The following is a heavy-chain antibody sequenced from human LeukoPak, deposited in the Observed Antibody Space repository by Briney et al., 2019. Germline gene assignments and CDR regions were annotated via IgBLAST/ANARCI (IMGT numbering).Heavy chain of an antibody. CDR2: IYYSGST. D-gene: IGHD6-13*01. CDR1: GGSFSGYY. J-gene: IGHJ4*02. V-gene: IGHV4-59*01. Sequence: SETLSLTCAVYGGSFSGYYWSWIRQPPGKGLEWIGYIYYSGSTNYNPSLKSRVTISVETSKNEFSLKLRSVTAADTAGYYCARVTGYRIEDYFDYWGQGTLVTVSS. CDR3: ARVTGYRIEDYFDY.